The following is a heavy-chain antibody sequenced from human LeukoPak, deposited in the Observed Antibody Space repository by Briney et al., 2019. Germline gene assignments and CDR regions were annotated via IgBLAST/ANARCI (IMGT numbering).Heavy chain of an antibody. V-gene: IGHV3-48*01. D-gene: IGHD4-23*01. J-gene: IGHJ3*02. Sequence: GGSLRLSCAASGFTFSSYSMNWVRQAPGKGLEWISYITSSSSSIHYADSVKGRFTVSRDNAKNSVYLQMNSLRAEDTAVYYCARDRGDVTVVTPADAFDIWGQGTMVTVPS. CDR3: ARDRGDVTVVTPADAFDI. CDR2: ITSSSSSI. CDR1: GFTFSSYS.